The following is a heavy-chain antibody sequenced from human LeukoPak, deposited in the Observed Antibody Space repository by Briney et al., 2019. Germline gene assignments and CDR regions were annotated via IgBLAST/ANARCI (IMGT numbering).Heavy chain of an antibody. J-gene: IGHJ5*01. V-gene: IGHV1-2*02. Sequence: GASVKVSCKASGYTFTGYYMHWVRQAPGQGLEWMGWINPNSGGTNYAQKFQGRVTMTRDTSISTAYMEMSSLRSDDTAIYYCATAEAWYLGWFDSWGQGTLVAVSS. CDR3: ATAEAWYLGWFDS. CDR2: INPNSGGT. CDR1: GYTFTGYY. D-gene: IGHD6-13*01.